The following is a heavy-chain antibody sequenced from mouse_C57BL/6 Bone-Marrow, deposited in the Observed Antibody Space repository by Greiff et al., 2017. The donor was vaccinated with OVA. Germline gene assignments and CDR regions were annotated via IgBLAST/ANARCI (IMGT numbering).Heavy chain of an antibody. D-gene: IGHD3-2*02. V-gene: IGHV1-81*01. J-gene: IGHJ2*01. CDR1: GYTFTSYG. CDR3: ARGRQLRLPYYFDY. CDR2: IYPRSGNT. Sequence: QVQLQQSGAELARPGASVKLSCKASGYTFTSYGISWVKQRTGPGLEWIGEIYPRSGNTYYNEKFKGKATLTADKSSRTAYMELRSLTSEDSAVYFCARGRQLRLPYYFDYWGQGTTLTVSS.